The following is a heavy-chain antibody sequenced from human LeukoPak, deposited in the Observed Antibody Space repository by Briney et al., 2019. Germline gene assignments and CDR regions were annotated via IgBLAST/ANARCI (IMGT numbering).Heavy chain of an antibody. D-gene: IGHD1-26*01. CDR2: INPNNGAT. CDR3: TRESGSYHGNDY. CDR1: GCTFTGYY. J-gene: IGHJ4*02. Sequence: ASVKVSCTASGCTFTGYYMHWVRQAPGQGLEWMGRINPNNGATNYAQKFQGRVTITGDTSISTAYMELSSLRSDDTAVYYCTRESGSYHGNDYWGQGTLVTVSS. V-gene: IGHV1-2*06.